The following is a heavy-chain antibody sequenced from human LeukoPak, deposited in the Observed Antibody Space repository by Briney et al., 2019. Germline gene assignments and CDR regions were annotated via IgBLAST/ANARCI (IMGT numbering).Heavy chain of an antibody. CDR2: IYYSGST. V-gene: IGHV4-59*01. J-gene: IGHJ5*02. CDR3: ARAMYYYGSGSSNWFDP. D-gene: IGHD3-10*01. CDR1: GGSLSSYY. Sequence: SETLSLTCTDSGGSLSSYYWSWIRQPPGKGLEWIGYIYYSGSTNYNPSHKSRVTISVDTSKNQFSLKLSSVTAADTAVYYCARAMYYYGSGSSNWFDPWGQGTLVTVSS.